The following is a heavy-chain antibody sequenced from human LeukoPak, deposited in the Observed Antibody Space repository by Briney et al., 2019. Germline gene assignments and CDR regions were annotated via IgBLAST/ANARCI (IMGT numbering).Heavy chain of an antibody. CDR1: GFTFSSYA. J-gene: IGHJ4*02. CDR2: IGGSGCTR. CDR3: AKGYSTSSYTPFDS. V-gene: IGHV3-23*01. Sequence: GGSLRLSCAASGFTFSSYAMCWVRQAPGKGLEWVSVIGGSGCTRYYADSVKGRFTISIDNSKNSLYLKMNSLRAEGRDIYYCAKGYSTSSYTPFDSWGQGTLVTVSS. D-gene: IGHD2-2*02.